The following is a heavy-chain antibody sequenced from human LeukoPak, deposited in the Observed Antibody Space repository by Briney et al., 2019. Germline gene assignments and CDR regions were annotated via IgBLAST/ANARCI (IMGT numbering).Heavy chain of an antibody. CDR3: ATAPASVDSS. J-gene: IGHJ5*02. CDR2: INPDGTKT. CDR1: GFTFTRFW. D-gene: IGHD3-3*01. V-gene: IGHV3-7*01. Sequence: GGSLRLSCAASGFTFTRFWPTWVRQFPGKGLEWVANINPDGTKTTYVDSVEGRFAISRDNAKNSVFLLMTSLRAEDTAMYYCATAPASVDSSWGQGTLVAVSS.